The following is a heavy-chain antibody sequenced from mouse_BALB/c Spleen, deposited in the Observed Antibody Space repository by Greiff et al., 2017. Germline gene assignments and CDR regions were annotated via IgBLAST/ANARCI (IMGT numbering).Heavy chain of an antibody. Sequence: EVNVVESGGGLVKPGGSLKLSCAASGFTFSSYAMSWVRQTPEKRLEWVATISSGGSYTYYPDSVKGRFTISRDNAKNTLYLQMSSLRSEDTAMYYCARHTALWAMDYWGQGTSVTVSS. CDR1: GFTFSSYA. V-gene: IGHV5-9-3*01. CDR3: ARHTALWAMDY. J-gene: IGHJ4*01. CDR2: ISSGGSYT. D-gene: IGHD1-1*02.